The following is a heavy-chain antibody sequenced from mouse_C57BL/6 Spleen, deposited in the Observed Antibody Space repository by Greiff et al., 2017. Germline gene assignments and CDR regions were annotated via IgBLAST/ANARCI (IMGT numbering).Heavy chain of an antibody. CDR3: TRGGYDAMDY. V-gene: IGHV1-15*01. CDR2: IDPETGGT. J-gene: IGHJ4*01. CDR1: GYTFTDYE. Sequence: VQLVESGAELVRPGASVTLSCKASGYTFTDYEMHWVKQTPVHGLEWIGAIDPETGGTAYNQKFKGKAILTADKSSSTAYMELRSLTSEDSAVYYCTRGGYDAMDYWGQGTSVTVSS.